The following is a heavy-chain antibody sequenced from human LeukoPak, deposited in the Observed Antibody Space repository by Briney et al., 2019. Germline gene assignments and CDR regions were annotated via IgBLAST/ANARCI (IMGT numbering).Heavy chain of an antibody. CDR2: INHSGST. D-gene: IGHD3-10*01. J-gene: IGHJ4*02. Sequence: PSETLSLTCAVYGEYFSTYYYSWIRQPPGKGLEWIGEINHSGSTNYNPSLKSRLTISVDMSKKQFFLRLSSVTAADTAMYYCARDGEVRGGFDYWGQGTLVTVSS. CDR1: GEYFSTYY. CDR3: ARDGEVRGGFDY. V-gene: IGHV4-34*01.